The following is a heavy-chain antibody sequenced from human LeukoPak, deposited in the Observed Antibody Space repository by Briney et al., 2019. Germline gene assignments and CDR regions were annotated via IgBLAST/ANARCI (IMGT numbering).Heavy chain of an antibody. D-gene: IGHD1-26*01. Sequence: GGSLRLSCAASGFTFSSYGMHWVRQAPGKGLEWVAVISYDGSNKYFADSVKGRFTISRDNSKNTLYLQMNSLRAEDTAVYYCAKGPLVGAPFDYWGQGTLVTVSS. CDR1: GFTFSSYG. J-gene: IGHJ4*02. CDR3: AKGPLVGAPFDY. CDR2: ISYDGSNK. V-gene: IGHV3-30*18.